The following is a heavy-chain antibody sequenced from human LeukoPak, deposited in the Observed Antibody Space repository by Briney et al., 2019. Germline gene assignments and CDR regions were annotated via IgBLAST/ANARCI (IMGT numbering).Heavy chain of an antibody. V-gene: IGHV1-8*01. CDR3: ARGRGGTNLRHFDY. J-gene: IGHJ4*02. Sequence: ASVKVSCKASVYTFTSYDINWVRQATGQGREWMGWTNPNSGNTGYAQKFQGRVTMTRNTSISTAYMELSSLRSEDTAVYYCARGRGGTNLRHFDYWGQGTLVTVSS. CDR2: TNPNSGNT. CDR1: VYTFTSYD. D-gene: IGHD2-15*01.